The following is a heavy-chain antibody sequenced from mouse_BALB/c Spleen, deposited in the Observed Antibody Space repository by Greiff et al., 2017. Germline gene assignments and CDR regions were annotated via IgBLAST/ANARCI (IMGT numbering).Heavy chain of an antibody. J-gene: IGHJ2*01. CDR1: GFNIKDYY. V-gene: IGHV14-4*02. CDR2: IDPENGDT. Sequence: EVKLQESGAELVRSGASVKLSCTASGFNIKDYYMHWVKQRPEQGLEWIGWIDPENGDTEYAPKFQGKATMTADTSSNTAYLQLSSLTSEDTAVYYCPYGKGYYFDYWGQGTTLTVSS. D-gene: IGHD2-1*01. CDR3: PYGKGYYFDY.